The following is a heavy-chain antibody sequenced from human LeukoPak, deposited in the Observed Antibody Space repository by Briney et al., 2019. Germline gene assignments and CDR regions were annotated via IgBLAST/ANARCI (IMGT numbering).Heavy chain of an antibody. D-gene: IGHD3-10*01. CDR1: RGSISSHY. J-gene: IGHJ4*02. Sequence: SETLSLTCTVSRGSISSHYWSWIRQPPGKGLEWIGYIYNSETTNYNPSLKSRVTISVGTSENQFSLKLNSVTAADTAVYYCARGTRVPLVRQITIFDYWSQGTLVTVSS. V-gene: IGHV4-59*11. CDR3: ARGTRVPLVRQITIFDY. CDR2: IYNSETT.